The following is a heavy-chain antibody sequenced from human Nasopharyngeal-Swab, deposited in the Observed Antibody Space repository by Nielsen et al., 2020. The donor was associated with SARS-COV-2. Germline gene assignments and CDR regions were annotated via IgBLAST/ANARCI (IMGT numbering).Heavy chain of an antibody. J-gene: IGHJ4*02. CDR2: ISSSSSYI. CDR3: ARGPHLYYEALNDY. V-gene: IGHV3-21*01. Sequence: VRQAPGKGLEWVSSISSSSSYIYYADSVKGRFTISRDNAKNSLYLQMNSLRAEDTAVYYCARGPHLYYEALNDYWGRGTLVTVSS. D-gene: IGHD3-22*01.